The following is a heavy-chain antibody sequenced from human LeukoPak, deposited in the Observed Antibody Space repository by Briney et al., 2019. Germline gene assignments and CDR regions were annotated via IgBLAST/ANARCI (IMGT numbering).Heavy chain of an antibody. CDR3: ATTNGDSLYFDY. D-gene: IGHD4-17*01. CDR2: IYYSGST. V-gene: IGHV4-39*07. Sequence: SETLSLTCTVSGGSISSSSYYWGWIHQPPGKGLEWIGSIYYSGSTYYNPTLKSRVTISLGTSKNQFSLKLSSVTAADTALYYCATTNGDSLYFDYWGQGTLVTVSS. CDR1: GGSISSSSYY. J-gene: IGHJ4*02.